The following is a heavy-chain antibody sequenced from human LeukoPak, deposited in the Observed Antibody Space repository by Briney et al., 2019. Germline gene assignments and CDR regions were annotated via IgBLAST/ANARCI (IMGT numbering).Heavy chain of an antibody. V-gene: IGHV3-23*01. CDR2: ISRHGDIT. CDR1: GFAFSTYSTYF. CDR3: AKVATYHYFYMDV. Sequence: GGSLRLSCAASGFAFSTYSTYFMSWVRQAPGKGLEWVSTISRHGDITYYADSVKGRFIISRDSSKNALFLQMNSLTVEDTAVYYCAKVATYHYFYMDVWGTGTTVTVSS. J-gene: IGHJ6*03.